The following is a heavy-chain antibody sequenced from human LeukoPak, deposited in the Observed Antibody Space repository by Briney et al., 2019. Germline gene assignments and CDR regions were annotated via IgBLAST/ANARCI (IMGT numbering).Heavy chain of an antibody. CDR3: ARGNNYYDSSDYYKY. CDR1: GFTFSSYS. J-gene: IGHJ4*02. D-gene: IGHD3-22*01. CDR2: ISSSSSNI. Sequence: GGSLRLSCAASGFTFSSYSMNWVRQAPGKGLEWVSYISSSSSNIYYADSVKGRFTISRDNAKNSLYLQMNSLRAEDTAVYYCARGNNYYDSSDYYKYWGQGTLVTVSS. V-gene: IGHV3-48*01.